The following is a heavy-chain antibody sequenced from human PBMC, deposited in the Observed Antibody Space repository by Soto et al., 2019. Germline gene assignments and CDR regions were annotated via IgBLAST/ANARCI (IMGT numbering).Heavy chain of an antibody. Sequence: PGGSLRLSCAASGFTFSSYAMHWVRQAPGKGLEWVAVISYDGSNKYYADSVKGRFTISRDNSKNTLYLQMNSLRAEDTAVYYCVFGGWNQYFFDYWGQEIPVTVSS. V-gene: IGHV3-30-3*01. CDR3: VFGGWNQYFFDY. CDR1: GFTFSSYA. D-gene: IGHD1-1*01. J-gene: IGHJ4*02. CDR2: ISYDGSNK.